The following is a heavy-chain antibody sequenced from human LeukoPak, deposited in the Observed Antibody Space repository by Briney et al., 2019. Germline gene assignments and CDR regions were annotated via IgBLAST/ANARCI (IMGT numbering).Heavy chain of an antibody. J-gene: IGHJ4*02. CDR2: ISSSSSSYI. Sequence: GGSLRLSCAASGFTFMSYSMNWVRQAPGKGLEWVSSISSSSSSYIYYADSVKGRFTISRDTSRSTLYLQMNSLRAEDAAVYYCAKAPVTSCRGAFCYPFDYWGQGTLVTVSS. CDR1: GFTFMSYS. CDR3: AKAPVTSCRGAFCYPFDY. D-gene: IGHD2-15*01. V-gene: IGHV3-21*04.